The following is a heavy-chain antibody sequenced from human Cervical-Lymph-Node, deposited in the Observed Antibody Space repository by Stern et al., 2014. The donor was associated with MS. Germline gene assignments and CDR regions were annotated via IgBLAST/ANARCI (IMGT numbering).Heavy chain of an antibody. CDR2: IYSGGNI. Sequence: MQLVESGGGLVQPGGSLRLSCAASGFTVSSIYMSWVRQAPGKGLEYLSVIYSGGNIYYADSVKGRFTISRDNSKNTLYLQMNSLRAEDTAVYYCATAITGRVGTLDYWGQGTLVTVSS. V-gene: IGHV3-66*01. D-gene: IGHD1-20*01. CDR1: GFTVSSIY. CDR3: ATAITGRVGTLDY. J-gene: IGHJ4*02.